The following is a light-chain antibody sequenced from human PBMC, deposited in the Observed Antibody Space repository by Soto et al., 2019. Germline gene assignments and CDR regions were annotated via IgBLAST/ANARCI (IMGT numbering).Light chain of an antibody. CDR3: QHRSSRPPII. J-gene: IGKJ5*01. CDR1: QSVSGY. Sequence: PGEGGTLSCRASQSVSGYLAWYRQKPGQAPSLLIYDTSNRATGVPPRFSGSGSGTDFTLTISTLEPEDFAVYYCQHRSSRPPIIFGQGTRLEIK. V-gene: IGKV3-11*01. CDR2: DTS.